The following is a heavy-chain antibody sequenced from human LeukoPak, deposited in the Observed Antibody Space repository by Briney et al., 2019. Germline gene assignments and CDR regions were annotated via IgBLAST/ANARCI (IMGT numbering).Heavy chain of an antibody. Sequence: SETLSLTCSVSGGSTRSGRHHWAWVRQPPGKGLEFIGSLDESGRPYYNAPLKSRVTISEDSSGKQFSQNLSSVTAADTAVYYCARDLGGYPFFMDVWGRGTTVIVSS. CDR1: GGSTRSGRHH. J-gene: IGHJ6*03. CDR2: LDESGRP. CDR3: ARDLGGYPFFMDV. D-gene: IGHD2-15*01. V-gene: IGHV4-39*07.